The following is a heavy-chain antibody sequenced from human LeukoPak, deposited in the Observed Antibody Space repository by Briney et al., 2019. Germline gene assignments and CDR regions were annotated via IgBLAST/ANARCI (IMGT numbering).Heavy chain of an antibody. CDR2: IYRSGST. Sequence: PAETLSLTCTVSGYSISSGYYWGWSRQPPGKGLGGIGNIYRSGSTYYNPSLKSRVTVSVDTANNQLSLKLNSVTAADTAVYYCAREGGNSYFYYWGQGTLVTVSS. J-gene: IGHJ4*02. D-gene: IGHD4-23*01. CDR3: AREGGNSYFYY. V-gene: IGHV4-38-2*02. CDR1: GYSISSGYY.